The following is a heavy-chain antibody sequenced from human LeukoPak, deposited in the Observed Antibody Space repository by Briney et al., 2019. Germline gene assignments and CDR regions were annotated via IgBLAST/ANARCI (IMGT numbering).Heavy chain of an antibody. CDR3: ARVVRIAAAGTLGY. CDR1: GYTFTSYD. Sequence: ASVKVSCKASGYTFTSYDINWVRQATGQGLEWMGWMNPNSGNTGYAQKFQGRVTMTRNTSISTAYMELSSLRSEDTAVYYCARVVRIAAAGTLGYWGQGTLVTVSS. J-gene: IGHJ4*02. D-gene: IGHD6-13*01. CDR2: MNPNSGNT. V-gene: IGHV1-8*01.